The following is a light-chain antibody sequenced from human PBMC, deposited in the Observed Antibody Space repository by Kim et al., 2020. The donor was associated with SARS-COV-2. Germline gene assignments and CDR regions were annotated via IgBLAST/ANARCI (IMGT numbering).Light chain of an antibody. J-gene: IGLJ3*02. CDR1: SSNIGSNN. CDR2: SNN. CDR3: AAWDDSLNGWV. Sequence: GQKVTISCSGSSSNIGSNNVNWYQQLPGTAPKLLIYSNNQRPSGVPDRFSGSKSGTSASLGISGLQSEDEADYYCAAWDDSLNGWVFGGGTKLTVL. V-gene: IGLV1-44*01.